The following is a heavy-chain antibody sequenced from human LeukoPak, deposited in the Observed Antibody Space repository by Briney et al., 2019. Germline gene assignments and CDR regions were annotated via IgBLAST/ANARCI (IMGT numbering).Heavy chain of an antibody. J-gene: IGHJ4*02. V-gene: IGHV3-73*01. Sequence: GGSLRLSCAPSGFTFSVAGMHSVREASGKGLEWIGRIKTKANNYATQYAASVKGRFTISRDDSKNTAYLQMNSLKTEDTAMYYCATRDSDWGQGTLVTVSS. D-gene: IGHD2-21*01. CDR3: ATRDSD. CDR1: GFTFSVAG. CDR2: IKTKANNYAT.